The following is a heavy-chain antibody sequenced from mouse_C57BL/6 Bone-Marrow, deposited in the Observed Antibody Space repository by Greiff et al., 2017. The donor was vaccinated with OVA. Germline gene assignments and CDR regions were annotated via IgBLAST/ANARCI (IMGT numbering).Heavy chain of an antibody. D-gene: IGHD1-1*01. CDR3: ARQGYGSSWGFAY. CDR2: ISSGSCTI. V-gene: IGHV5-17*01. J-gene: IGHJ3*01. Sequence: VQLKESGGGLVKPGGSLKLSCAASGFTFSDYGMHWVRQAPEKGLEWVAYISSGSCTIYYADTVKGRFTLSRDNAKNTLFLQMTSLRSEDTAMYYCARQGYGSSWGFAYWGQGTLVTVSA. CDR1: GFTFSDYG.